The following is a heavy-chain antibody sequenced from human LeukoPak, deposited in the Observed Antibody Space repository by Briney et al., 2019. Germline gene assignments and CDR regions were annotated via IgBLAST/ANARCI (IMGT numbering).Heavy chain of an antibody. CDR3: ARCLGYCSGGSCPRRAFDI. Sequence: PGGSLRLSCAASGFTFSVYYMSWIREAPGKGLEWVSFISSSGSTIYYADSMKGRFTISRDNAKNSVFLQMDSLRAEDTAVYYCARCLGYCSGGSCPRRAFDIWGQGTMVTVSS. CDR1: GFTFSVYY. CDR2: ISSSGSTI. V-gene: IGHV3-11*01. J-gene: IGHJ3*02. D-gene: IGHD2-15*01.